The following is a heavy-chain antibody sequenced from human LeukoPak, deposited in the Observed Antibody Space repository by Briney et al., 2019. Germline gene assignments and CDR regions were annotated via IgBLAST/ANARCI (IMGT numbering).Heavy chain of an antibody. CDR1: GFTFSDYY. D-gene: IGHD3-3*01. V-gene: IGHV3-11*01. J-gene: IGHJ4*02. Sequence: GGSLRLSCAASGFTFSDYYMSWIRQAPGKGLEWVSYISSSGSTIYYADSVEGRFTISRDNAKNSLYLQMNSLRAEDTAVYYCAIAEWALLADYWGQGTLVTVSS. CDR2: ISSSGSTI. CDR3: AIAEWALLADY.